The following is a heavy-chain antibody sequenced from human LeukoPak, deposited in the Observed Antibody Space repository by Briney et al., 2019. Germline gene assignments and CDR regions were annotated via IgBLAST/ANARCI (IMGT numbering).Heavy chain of an antibody. Sequence: SETLSLTCTVFGVSVTTSGYYGAWIRQPPGRGLEWIGSISYSGITYYKPSLRGRVTISGDTAKNQFSLKLSSVTAADTAVYYCARHNDYASLMDVWGQGTTVTVSS. V-gene: IGHV4-39*01. CDR1: GVSVTTSGYY. CDR3: ARHNDYASLMDV. D-gene: IGHD2-2*01. CDR2: ISYSGIT. J-gene: IGHJ6*02.